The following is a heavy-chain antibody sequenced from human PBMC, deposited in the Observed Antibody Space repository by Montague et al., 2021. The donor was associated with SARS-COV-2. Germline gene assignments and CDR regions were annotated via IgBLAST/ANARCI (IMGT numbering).Heavy chain of an antibody. CDR3: ARNRGWGSRGAGYIDL. CDR2: IYYTGST. D-gene: IGHD7-27*01. Sequence: TLSLTCTVSGGSISGDNYYWTWIRQHPGKGLAWIAYIYYTGSTYYXPSLQSRLRTSLDTSKNQFSLTLTSVTAADTAIYYCARNRGWGSRGAGYIDLWGRGTLVTVSS. CDR1: GGSISGDNYY. J-gene: IGHJ2*01. V-gene: IGHV4-31*03.